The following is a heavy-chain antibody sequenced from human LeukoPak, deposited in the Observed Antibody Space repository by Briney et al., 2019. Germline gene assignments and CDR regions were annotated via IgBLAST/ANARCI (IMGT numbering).Heavy chain of an antibody. CDR1: GFTFSSYS. V-gene: IGHV3-21*04. CDR3: ARDSPTNYFDY. CDR2: ISSSSSYI. Sequence: GGSLRLSCAASGFTFSSYSMNWVRQAPGKGLEWVSSISSSSSYIYYADSVKGRFTISRDNAKNSLYLQMNSLRAEDTAVYYCARDSPTNYFDYWGQGTLVTVSS. D-gene: IGHD1-14*01. J-gene: IGHJ4*02.